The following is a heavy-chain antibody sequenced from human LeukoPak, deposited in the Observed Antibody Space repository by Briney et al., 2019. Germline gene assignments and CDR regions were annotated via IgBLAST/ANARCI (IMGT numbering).Heavy chain of an antibody. CDR2: ISSSSSYI. CDR3: ARGPYYYYGIDV. Sequence: NAGGSLRLSCAASGFTFSSYSMNWVRQAPGKGLEWVSSISSSSSYIYYADSVKGRFTISRDNAKNSLYLQMNSLRAEDTAVYYCARGPYYYYGIDVWGQGTTVTVSS. V-gene: IGHV3-21*01. CDR1: GFTFSSYS. J-gene: IGHJ6*02.